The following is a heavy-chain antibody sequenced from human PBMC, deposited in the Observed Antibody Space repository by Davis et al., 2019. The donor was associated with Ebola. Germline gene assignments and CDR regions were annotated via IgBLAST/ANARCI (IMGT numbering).Heavy chain of an antibody. CDR1: GFTFSSYG. D-gene: IGHD3-22*01. V-gene: IGHV3-33*01. Sequence: GESLKISCAASGFTFSSYGMHWVRQAPGKGLEWVAVIWYDGSNKYYADSVKGRFTISRDNSKNTLYLQMNSLRAEDTAVYYCAREVYYYDSSGYYYVFDYWGQGTLVTVSS. J-gene: IGHJ4*02. CDR2: IWYDGSNK. CDR3: AREVYYYDSSGYYYVFDY.